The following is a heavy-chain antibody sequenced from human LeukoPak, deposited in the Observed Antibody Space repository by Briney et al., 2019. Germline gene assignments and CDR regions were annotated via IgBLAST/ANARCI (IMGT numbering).Heavy chain of an antibody. D-gene: IGHD6-19*01. CDR3: ARLAVAGHYFDY. Sequence: SETLSLTCTVSGGSISSSSYYWGWIRQPPGKGLEWIGSIYYSGSTYYNPSLKSRVTISVDTSKNQFSLKLSSVTAADTAVYYCARLAVAGHYFDYGGQGTLATVSS. J-gene: IGHJ4*02. V-gene: IGHV4-39*01. CDR2: IYYSGST. CDR1: GGSISSSSYY.